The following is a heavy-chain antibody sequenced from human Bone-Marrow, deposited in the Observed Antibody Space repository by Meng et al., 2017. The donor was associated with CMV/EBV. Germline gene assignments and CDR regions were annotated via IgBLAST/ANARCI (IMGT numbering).Heavy chain of an antibody. CDR2: IAYDGSIE. CDR3: ARDVTTLGYSGMDV. D-gene: IGHD4-11*01. J-gene: IGHJ6*02. CDR1: GSTLSGYN. V-gene: IGHV3-30*14. Sequence: GGSLRLSCVASGSTLSGYNMHWVRQAPGKGLEWVALIAYDGSIEYYADSVRGRFTISRDNSKNTLYVHMSSLRPEDTATYYCARDVTTLGYSGMDVWGQGTTVTVSS.